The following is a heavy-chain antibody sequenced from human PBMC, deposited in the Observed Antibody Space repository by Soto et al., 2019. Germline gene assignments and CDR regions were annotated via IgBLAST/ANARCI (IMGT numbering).Heavy chain of an antibody. CDR1: VCTFISYS. V-gene: IGHV3-23*01. Sequence: WLCXRLSWSSAVCTFISYSIILFRQAPGKGLEWVSAISGSGGSTYYADSVNGRFTISRDNSKNTLYLQMNSLRAEDTAVYYSAKAAMDPIEYWGQGTLV. D-gene: IGHD2-2*01. CDR3: AKAAMDPIEY. CDR2: ISGSGGST. J-gene: IGHJ4*02.